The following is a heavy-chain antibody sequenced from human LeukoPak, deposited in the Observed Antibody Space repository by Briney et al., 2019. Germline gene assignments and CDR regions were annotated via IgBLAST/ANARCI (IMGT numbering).Heavy chain of an antibody. V-gene: IGHV1-2*02. CDR1: GYTFTGYY. CDR2: INPHSSGT. Sequence: ASVKVSCKTSGYTFTGYYIHWVRQAPGQGLEWMGWINPHSSGTNYAQKFQGRVTMTRDTSISTAYMELSRLTSDDTAVYYCARVDVEAVPMGCFDPWGQGTLVTVSS. J-gene: IGHJ5*02. CDR3: ARVDVEAVPMGCFDP. D-gene: IGHD1-1*01.